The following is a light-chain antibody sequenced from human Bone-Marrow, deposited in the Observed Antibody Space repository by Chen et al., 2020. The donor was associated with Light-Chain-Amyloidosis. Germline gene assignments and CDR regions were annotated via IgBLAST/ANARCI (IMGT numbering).Light chain of an antibody. V-gene: IGLV6-57*01. CDR1: SGSIATNY. CDR3: QSYQGSSQGV. J-gene: IGLJ3*02. Sequence: NFMLPHPHSVSESPGKTSITSCTLCSGSIATNYVQWYQQRPGSSPTTVIYEDDQRPSGVPDRFSGSIDRSSNSASLTISGLKTEDEADYYCQSYQGSSQGVFGGGTKLTVL. CDR2: EDD.